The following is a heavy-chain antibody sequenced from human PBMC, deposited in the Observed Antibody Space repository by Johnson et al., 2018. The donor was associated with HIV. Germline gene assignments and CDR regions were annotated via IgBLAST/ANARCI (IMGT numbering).Heavy chain of an antibody. D-gene: IGHD1-26*01. J-gene: IGHJ3*02. CDR1: GFTFSRYT. CDR3: ARGGGSYYRDAFDI. CDR2: ISDDGSNK. V-gene: IGHV3-30*04. Sequence: QVQLVESGGGVVQPGRSLRLSCAASGFTFSRYTLHWVRQAPGKGLEWVAGISDDGSNKYYADSVKGRFTISRDNSKNTLYLQMKSLRAEDTAVYYCARGGGSYYRDAFDIWGQGTMVTVSS.